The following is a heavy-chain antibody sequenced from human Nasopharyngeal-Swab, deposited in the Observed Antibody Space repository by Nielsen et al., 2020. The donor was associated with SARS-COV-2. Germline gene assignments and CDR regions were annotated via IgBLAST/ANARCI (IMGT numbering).Heavy chain of an antibody. CDR3: ARSEWIQLWSTGRRGMDV. CDR2: IYYSGST. V-gene: IGHV4-59*13. D-gene: IGHD5-18*01. Sequence: SETLSLTCTVSGGSLSSYYWSWIRQPPGKGLEWIGYIYYSGSTNYNPSLKSRVTISVDTSKNQFSLKLSSVTAADTAVYYCARSEWIQLWSTGRRGMDVWGQGTTVTVSS. CDR1: GGSLSSYY. J-gene: IGHJ6*02.